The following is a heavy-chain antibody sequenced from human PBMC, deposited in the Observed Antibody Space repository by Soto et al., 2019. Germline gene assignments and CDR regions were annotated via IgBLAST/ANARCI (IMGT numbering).Heavy chain of an antibody. CDR1: GDSVSSNSAA. CDR3: ARVYDFWSGYYTRFAFDI. Sequence: SQTLSLTCAISGDSVSSNSAAWNWIRQSPSRDLEWLGRTYYRSKWYNDYAVSVKSRITINPDTSKNQFSLQLNSVTPEDTAVYYCARVYDFWSGYYTRFAFDIWGQGTMVTVSS. D-gene: IGHD3-3*01. V-gene: IGHV6-1*01. J-gene: IGHJ3*02. CDR2: TYYRSKWYN.